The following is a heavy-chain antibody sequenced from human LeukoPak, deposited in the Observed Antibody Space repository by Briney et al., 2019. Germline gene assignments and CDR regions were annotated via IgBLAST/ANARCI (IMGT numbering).Heavy chain of an antibody. CDR1: GGTFSSYA. Sequence: GASVKVSCKASGGTFSSYAISWVRQAPGQGLEWMGGIIPIFGTANYAQKFQSRVTITADESTSTAYMELSSLRSEDTAVHYCARAVRWDMVRGVNFDYWGQGTLVTVSS. D-gene: IGHD3-10*01. CDR2: IIPIFGTA. CDR3: ARAVRWDMVRGVNFDY. J-gene: IGHJ4*02. V-gene: IGHV1-69*13.